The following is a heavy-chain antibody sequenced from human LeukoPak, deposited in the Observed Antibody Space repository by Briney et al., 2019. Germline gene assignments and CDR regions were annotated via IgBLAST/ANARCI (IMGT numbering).Heavy chain of an antibody. CDR3: ARGIYGGNSPLVDL. CDR2: FNPKSGGT. J-gene: IGHJ5*02. Sequence: ASVKVSCKASGFTFTAYYMHWMRQAPGQGPEYMGLFNPKSGGTDYAQKFQGRVTMTRDTSISTAYLEPSNLRSDDTAMYYCARGIYGGNSPLVDLWGQGTLVTVSS. V-gene: IGHV1-2*02. CDR1: GFTFTAYY. D-gene: IGHD6-13*01.